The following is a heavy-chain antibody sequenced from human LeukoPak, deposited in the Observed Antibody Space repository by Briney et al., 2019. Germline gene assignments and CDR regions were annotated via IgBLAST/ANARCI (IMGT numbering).Heavy chain of an antibody. D-gene: IGHD3-10*01. Sequence: SGTLSLTCTVSGYSISSGYYWGWIRQPPGKGLEWIGYIYYSGSTNYNPSLKSRVTISVDTSKNQFSLKLSSVTAADTAVYYCARVFRMVRGVHDAFDIWGQGTMVTVSS. CDR1: GYSISSGYY. CDR2: IYYSGST. CDR3: ARVFRMVRGVHDAFDI. V-gene: IGHV4-61*05. J-gene: IGHJ3*02.